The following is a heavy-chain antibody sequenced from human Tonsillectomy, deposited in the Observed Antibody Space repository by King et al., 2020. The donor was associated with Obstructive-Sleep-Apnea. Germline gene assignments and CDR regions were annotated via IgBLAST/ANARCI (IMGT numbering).Heavy chain of an antibody. J-gene: IGHJ5*02. D-gene: IGHD6-13*01. Sequence: QLVQSGAEVKKPGASVKVSCKASGYTFTSYYMHWVRQAPGQGLEWMGMINPSGGSTSYAQKFQGRVTMTRDTSTSTVYMELTSLRAEDTAVYHWARDQGSSWYGGGGNWFDPWGQGTLVTVSS. V-gene: IGHV1-46*01. CDR2: INPSGGST. CDR1: GYTFTSYY. CDR3: ARDQGSSWYGGGGNWFDP.